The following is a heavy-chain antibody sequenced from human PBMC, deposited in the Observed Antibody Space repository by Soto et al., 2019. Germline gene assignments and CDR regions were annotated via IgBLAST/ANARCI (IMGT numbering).Heavy chain of an antibody. J-gene: IGHJ1*01. Sequence: QVQLVESGGGVVQPGKSLRLSCAASGFSFSESGMEWVRHAPGKGLEWVAAIWYDGSETYYGDSVKGRFTISRDNSKNTLYLQMSGLRAEDTAVYYCSTFLAVAGTHHWGQGTLVTVSS. V-gene: IGHV3-33*01. CDR2: IWYDGSET. CDR3: STFLAVAGTHH. CDR1: GFSFSESG. D-gene: IGHD6-19*01.